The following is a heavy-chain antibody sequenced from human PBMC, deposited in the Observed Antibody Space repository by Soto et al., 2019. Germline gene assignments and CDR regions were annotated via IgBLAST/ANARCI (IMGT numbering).Heavy chain of an antibody. D-gene: IGHD6-19*01. J-gene: IGHJ3*02. Sequence: QVQLQESGPGLVKPSQTLSLTCTVSGGSISSGGYYWSWTRHNQGKGWGGIGYFYYIGRTNYNPSLKSRVTISVDTSKNQFSLKLSSVTAADTAVYYCARVYSSGWSDAFDIWGQGTMVTVSS. V-gene: IGHV4-31*03. CDR3: ARVYSSGWSDAFDI. CDR2: FYYIGRT. CDR1: GGSISSGGYY.